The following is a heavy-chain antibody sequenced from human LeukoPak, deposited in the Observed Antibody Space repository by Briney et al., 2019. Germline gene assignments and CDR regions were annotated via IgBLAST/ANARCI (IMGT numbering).Heavy chain of an antibody. CDR1: GFTFSSYG. CDR2: ISYDGSNK. J-gene: IGHJ4*02. V-gene: IGHV3-30*18. D-gene: IGHD3-10*01. CDR3: AKPRAMLGNYYGSGSYPNNGDY. Sequence: PGGSLRLSCAASGFTFSSYGMHWVRQAPGKGLEWVAVISYDGSNKYYADSVKGRFTISRDNSKNTLYLQMNSLRAEDTAVYYCAKPRAMLGNYYGSGSYPNNGDYWGQGTLVTVSS.